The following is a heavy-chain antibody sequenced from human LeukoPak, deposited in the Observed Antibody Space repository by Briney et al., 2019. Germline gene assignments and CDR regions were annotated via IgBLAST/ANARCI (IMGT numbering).Heavy chain of an antibody. D-gene: IGHD4-11*01. CDR2: MYYSGIT. Sequence: PLETLSLTCTVSGGSISSYYWSWIRQPPGKGLEWIGYMYYSGITNYNPSLKSRVTISVDTSKNQFSLKLTSVTAADTALYYCARHLRGDYSNSWFDPWGQGTLVTVSS. CDR1: GGSISSYY. J-gene: IGHJ5*02. CDR3: ARHLRGDYSNSWFDP. V-gene: IGHV4-59*08.